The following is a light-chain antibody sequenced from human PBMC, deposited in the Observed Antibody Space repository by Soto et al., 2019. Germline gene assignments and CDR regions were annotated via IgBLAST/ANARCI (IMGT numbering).Light chain of an antibody. Sequence: QMTQSPSSLSASVGEKIIITCRSSRDVGSDVSWYQQKPGQAPKLLIYAASNLYTGVPSRFSGSRSGTEFTLTISSLQPEAFASYYCLQDYGYSWTFGQGTKVEIE. CDR1: RDVGSD. J-gene: IGKJ1*01. CDR2: AAS. CDR3: LQDYGYSWT. V-gene: IGKV1-6*01.